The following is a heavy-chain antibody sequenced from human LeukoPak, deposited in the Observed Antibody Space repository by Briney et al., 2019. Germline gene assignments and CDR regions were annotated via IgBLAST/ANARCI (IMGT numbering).Heavy chain of an antibody. CDR2: IYPSGST. V-gene: IGHV4-4*09. D-gene: IGHD6-6*01. J-gene: IGHJ5*02. CDR3: ARAGWGNAAAHPNWLDP. Sequence: NPSETLSLTCTVSGGSISSYYWSWIRQPPGKGLEWIGYIYPSGSTNYNPSLESRVTISVDTSKNQFSLRLNSVTAADTAVYYCARAGWGNAAAHPNWLDPWGQGILVTVCS. CDR1: GGSISSYY.